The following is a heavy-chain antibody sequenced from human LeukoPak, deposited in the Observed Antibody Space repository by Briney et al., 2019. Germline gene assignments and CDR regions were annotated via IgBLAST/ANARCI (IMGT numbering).Heavy chain of an antibody. J-gene: IGHJ6*03. CDR1: GGSISSYY. V-gene: IGHV4-59*01. Sequence: SETLSLTFTVSGGSISSYYWSWIRQPPGKGLEWIGYIYYSGSTNYNPSLKSRVTISVDTSKNQFSLKLSSVTAADTAVYYCARGTVVTPPYYYYYMDVWGKGTTVTVSS. CDR2: IYYSGST. CDR3: ARGTVVTPPYYYYYMDV. D-gene: IGHD4-23*01.